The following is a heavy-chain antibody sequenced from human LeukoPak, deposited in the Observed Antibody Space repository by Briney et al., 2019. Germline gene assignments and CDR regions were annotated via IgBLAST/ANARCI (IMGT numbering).Heavy chain of an antibody. D-gene: IGHD3-3*01. CDR1: GGSFSGYY. CDR2: INHSGST. V-gene: IGHV4-34*01. Sequence: KPSETLSLTCAVYGGSFSGYYWSWIRQPPGKGLEWIGEINHSGSTNYNLSLKSRVTISVDTSKNQFSLKLSSVTAADTAVYYCARAPYDFWSGYSDYWGQGTLVTVSS. J-gene: IGHJ4*02. CDR3: ARAPYDFWSGYSDY.